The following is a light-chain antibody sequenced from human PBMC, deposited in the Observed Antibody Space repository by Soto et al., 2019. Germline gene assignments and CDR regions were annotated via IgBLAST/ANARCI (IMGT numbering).Light chain of an antibody. CDR2: GAS. CDR1: QSIGLA. J-gene: IGKJ3*01. V-gene: IGKV3-20*01. Sequence: EIVLTQSPATLSLSPGERATLSCRASQSIGLAIAWYQHKPGQAPRLLIFGASHRAPDIPDRFSGSGSGTDFTLTISRLEPEDFAVYYCQQYGSSPKFSFGPGTKVDIK. CDR3: QQYGSSPKFS.